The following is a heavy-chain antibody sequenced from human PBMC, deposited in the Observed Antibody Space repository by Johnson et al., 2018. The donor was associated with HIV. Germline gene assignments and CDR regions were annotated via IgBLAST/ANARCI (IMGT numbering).Heavy chain of an antibody. CDR3: AKDYYDSSGPWAFDI. D-gene: IGHD3-22*01. CDR2: IRGSGGST. J-gene: IGHJ3*02. Sequence: VQLVESGGGLVQPGGSLRLSCAASGFTFSSYAMGWVRQAPGKGLEWVSGIRGSGGSTNYADSVKGRFTISRDNSKNTLYLQMNSLRAEDTAVYYCAKDYYDSSGPWAFDIWGQGTMVTVSS. V-gene: IGHV3-23*04. CDR1: GFTFSSYA.